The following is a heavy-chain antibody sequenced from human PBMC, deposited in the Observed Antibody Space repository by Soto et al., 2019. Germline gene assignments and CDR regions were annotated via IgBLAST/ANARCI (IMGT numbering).Heavy chain of an antibody. CDR3: ARSSSLGYCSGGSCSRSYYYYGMDV. J-gene: IGHJ6*02. CDR2: IIPIFGTA. CDR1: GGTFSSYA. D-gene: IGHD2-15*01. Sequence: QVQLVQSGAEVKKPGSWVKVSCKASGGTFSSYAISWVRQAPGQGLEWMGGIIPIFGTANYAQKFQGRVTITADESTSTAYMELSSLRSEDTAVYYCARSSSLGYCSGGSCSRSYYYYGMDVWGQGTTVTVSS. V-gene: IGHV1-69*01.